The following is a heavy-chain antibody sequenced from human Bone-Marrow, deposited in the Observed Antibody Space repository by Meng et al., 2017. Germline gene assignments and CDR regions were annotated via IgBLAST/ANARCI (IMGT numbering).Heavy chain of an antibody. CDR2: IDYSGST. CDR1: GASVSSSSHY. Sequence: SETLSLTCTVSGASVSSSSHYWSWVRQSPGKGLEYIAYIDYSGSTNYNPSLKSRVTISADTSKNQLSLKLTSVTAADTAVYYCAGGPWEFDFWGQGILVTVS. J-gene: IGHJ4*02. CDR3: AGGPWEFDF. V-gene: IGHV4-61*01. D-gene: IGHD1-26*01.